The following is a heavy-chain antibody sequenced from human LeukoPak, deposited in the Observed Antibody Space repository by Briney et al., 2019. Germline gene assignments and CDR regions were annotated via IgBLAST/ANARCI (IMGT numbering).Heavy chain of an antibody. D-gene: IGHD3-10*01. J-gene: IGHJ4*02. Sequence: GGSLRLFCAASGFTLSSYWMHWVRQAPGKGLVWVSRINSDGSSTSYADSVKGRFTISRDNAKNTLYLQMNSLRAEDTAVYYCARVPYYYGSGSYYPYFDYWGQGTLVTVSS. CDR3: ARVPYYYGSGSYYPYFDY. CDR2: INSDGSST. V-gene: IGHV3-74*01. CDR1: GFTLSSYW.